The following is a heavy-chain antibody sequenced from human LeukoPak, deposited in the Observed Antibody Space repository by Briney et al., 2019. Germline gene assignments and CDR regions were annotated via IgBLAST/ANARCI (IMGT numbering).Heavy chain of an antibody. D-gene: IGHD1-26*01. CDR3: ARWDSAGTSKYYFDY. V-gene: IGHV3-53*01. CDR1: GFTVSSNY. CDR2: IYSGGTT. J-gene: IGHJ4*02. Sequence: GGSLRLSCAVSGFTVSSNYMSWVRQAPGKGLEWVSIIYSGGTTYYADSVEGRFTISRDNSKNTLYLQMNSLRADDTAVYFCARWDSAGTSKYYFDYWGQGTLVTVSP.